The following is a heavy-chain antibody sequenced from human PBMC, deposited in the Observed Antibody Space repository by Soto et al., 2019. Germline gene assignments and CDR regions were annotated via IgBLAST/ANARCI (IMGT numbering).Heavy chain of an antibody. CDR1: GFPFSSYA. V-gene: IGHV3-23*01. D-gene: IGHD3-10*01. CDR3: AKRAHHSLITMVRGVKSGFDY. Sequence: EVQLLESGGGLVQPGGSLRLSCAASGFPFSSYAMSWVRQAPGKGLEGVSAISGSGGSTYYAESVKGRFTISRDNSKNTLLLQLNSLRAEDTAVYYCAKRAHHSLITMVRGVKSGFDYWGQGTLVTVSS. CDR2: ISGSGGST. J-gene: IGHJ4*02.